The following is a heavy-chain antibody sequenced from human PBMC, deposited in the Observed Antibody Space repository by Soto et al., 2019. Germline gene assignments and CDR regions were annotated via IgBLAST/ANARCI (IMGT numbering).Heavy chain of an antibody. CDR2: VYYNGFT. Sequence: VQLRESGPGLVKPSDTLSLICTVSGGSISTYYWSWIRQPPGKGLEWIASVYYNGFTNYNPSLMSRVTMSVDTFRNQFSLRLNSVTAADTAMYYCARVSYDLVYYFDFWGQGTLVTVSS. CDR3: ARVSYDLVYYFDF. J-gene: IGHJ4*02. V-gene: IGHV4-59*07. D-gene: IGHD3-16*01. CDR1: GGSISTYY.